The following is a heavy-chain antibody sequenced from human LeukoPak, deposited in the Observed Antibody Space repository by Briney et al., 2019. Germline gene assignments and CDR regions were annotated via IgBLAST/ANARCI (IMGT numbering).Heavy chain of an antibody. V-gene: IGHV1-69*04. D-gene: IGHD5-18*01. CDR2: IIPILGIA. Sequence: SVKVSCKASGGTFSSYAISWVRQAPGQGLEWMERIIPILGIANYAQKFQGRVTITADKSTSTAYMELSSLRSEDTAVYYCARSGYSYGQGAFDIWGQGTMVTVSS. CDR3: ARSGYSYGQGAFDI. CDR1: GGTFSSYA. J-gene: IGHJ3*02.